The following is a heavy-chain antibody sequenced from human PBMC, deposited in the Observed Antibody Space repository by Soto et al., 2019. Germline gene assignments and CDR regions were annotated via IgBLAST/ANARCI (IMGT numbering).Heavy chain of an antibody. CDR2: INAGNGNT. CDR1: GYTFTSYA. D-gene: IGHD6-13*01. Sequence: GASVKVSCKASGYTFTSYAMHWVRQAPGQRLEWMGWINAGNGNTKYSQKFQGRVTITRDTSASTAYMELSSLRSEDTAVYYCARVAGCGPGATCIDYWGQGTLVTVSS. CDR3: ARVAGCGPGATCIDY. J-gene: IGHJ4*02. V-gene: IGHV1-3*01.